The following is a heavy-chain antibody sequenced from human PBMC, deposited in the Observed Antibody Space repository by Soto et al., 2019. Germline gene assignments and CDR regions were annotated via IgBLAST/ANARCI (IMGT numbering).Heavy chain of an antibody. D-gene: IGHD3-3*01. CDR1: GYTFTSYY. V-gene: IGHV1-46*01. CDR3: ARGSYDFWSGDYGMDV. Sequence: GASVKVSCKASGYTFTSYYMHWVRQAPGQGLEWMGIINPSGGSTSYAQKFQGRVTMTRDTSTSTAYMELRSLRSDDTAVYYCARGSYDFWSGDYGMDVWGQGTTVTVSS. J-gene: IGHJ6*02. CDR2: INPSGGST.